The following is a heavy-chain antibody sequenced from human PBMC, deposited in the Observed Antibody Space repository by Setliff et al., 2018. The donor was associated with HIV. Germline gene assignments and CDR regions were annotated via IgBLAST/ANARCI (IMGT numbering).Heavy chain of an antibody. CDR2: INHSGST. V-gene: IGHV4-34*01. CDR1: GGSFSGHY. D-gene: IGHD3-22*01. Sequence: SETLSLTCAVYGGSFSGHYWNWFRQPPGKGLEWIGEINHSGSTNYKSSLKSRVTISADTSKRQFSLKLSSVTAADTAVYYCARLGYTYDSSGHGLWGQGTLVTVSS. CDR3: ARLGYTYDSSGHGL. J-gene: IGHJ4*02.